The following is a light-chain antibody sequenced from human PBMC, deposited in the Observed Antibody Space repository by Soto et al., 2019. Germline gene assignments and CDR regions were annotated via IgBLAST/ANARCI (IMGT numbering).Light chain of an antibody. CDR2: KVS. Sequence: DVVMTQSPLSLSVTLGQPASISCRSSQSLVHSDGNTYLNWFQQRPGQSPRSLIYKVSYRFSGVAARFNGSGSCADFTLKISRVEAQDVGIYYCMQYTHCSPLTFGGGTKLEIK. CDR1: QSLVHSDGNTY. J-gene: IGKJ4*01. CDR3: MQYTHCSPLT. V-gene: IGKV2-30*02.